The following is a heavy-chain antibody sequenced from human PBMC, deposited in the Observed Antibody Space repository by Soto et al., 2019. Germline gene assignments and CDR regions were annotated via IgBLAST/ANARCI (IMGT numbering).Heavy chain of an antibody. J-gene: IGHJ3*01. CDR2: IFYTGST. CDR1: GGSISTGHYY. Sequence: QLQLQESGPGLVKPSETLSLTCTVSGGSISTGHYYWGWIRQPPGKGLEWIGSIFYTGSTYHNPSLKSRVTISVDTSKNQFSLKLNSVTAADTAVYYCARSSAQAYAFWGLGTMVTVSS. D-gene: IGHD2-2*01. CDR3: ARSSAQAYAF. V-gene: IGHV4-39*01.